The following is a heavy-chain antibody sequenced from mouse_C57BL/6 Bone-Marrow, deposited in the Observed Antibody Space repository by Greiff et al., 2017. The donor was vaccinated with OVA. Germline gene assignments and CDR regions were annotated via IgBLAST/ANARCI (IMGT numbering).Heavy chain of an antibody. CDR1: GYTFTSYG. J-gene: IGHJ3*01. D-gene: IGHD2-4*01. Sequence: QVHVKQSGAELARPGASVKLSCKASGYTFTSYGISWVKQRTGQGLEWIGEIYPRSGNTYYNEKFKGKATLTADKSSSTAYMELRSLTSEDSAVYFCASFYDYAWFAYWGQGTLVTVSA. CDR2: IYPRSGNT. V-gene: IGHV1-81*01. CDR3: ASFYDYAWFAY.